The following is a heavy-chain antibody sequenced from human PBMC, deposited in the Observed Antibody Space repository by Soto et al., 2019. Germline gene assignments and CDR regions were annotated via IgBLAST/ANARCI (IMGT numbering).Heavy chain of an antibody. CDR2: FIPILDIA. CDR1: GGTFSNYA. J-gene: IGHJ4*02. D-gene: IGHD5-12*01. CDR3: AIRRRDGYNYFFDY. Sequence: QVQLMQSGAEVKKPESSVKVSCKASGGTFSNYAISWVRQAPGQGLEWMGRFIPILDIANYAQNFQGRVTITADKSTSTTYMELSSLRSEDTAVYYCAIRRRDGYNYFFDYWGQGTLVTVSS. V-gene: IGHV1-69*02.